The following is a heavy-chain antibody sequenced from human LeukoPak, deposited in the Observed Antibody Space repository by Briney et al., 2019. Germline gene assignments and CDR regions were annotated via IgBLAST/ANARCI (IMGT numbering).Heavy chain of an antibody. Sequence: PGGSLRPSCAASGFTFSSYGMHWVRQAPGKGLEWVAVISYDGSNKYYADSVKGRFTISRDNSKNTLYLQMNSLRAEDTAVYYCAKRVVVVITGHNWFDPWGQGTLVTVSS. CDR2: ISYDGSNK. D-gene: IGHD3-22*01. CDR1: GFTFSSYG. J-gene: IGHJ5*02. V-gene: IGHV3-30*18. CDR3: AKRVVVVITGHNWFDP.